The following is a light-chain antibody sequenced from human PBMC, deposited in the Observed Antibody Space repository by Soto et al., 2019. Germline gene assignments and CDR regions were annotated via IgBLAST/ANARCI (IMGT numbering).Light chain of an antibody. Sequence: DIVMTQSPLSLPVTPGETASISCRSSQSLLHSNGYNYLDWYLQKPGQSPQLLIYFGSHRASGVPDRYSGSGSGTDLTLKISRVEAEDVWVYYCMLALQTPYTFGQGTKLEIK. V-gene: IGKV2-28*01. CDR2: FGS. CDR3: MLALQTPYT. J-gene: IGKJ2*01. CDR1: QSLLHSNGYNY.